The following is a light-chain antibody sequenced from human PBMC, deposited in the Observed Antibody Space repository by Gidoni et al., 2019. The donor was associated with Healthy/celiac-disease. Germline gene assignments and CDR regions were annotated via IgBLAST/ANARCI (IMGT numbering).Light chain of an antibody. V-gene: IGLV2-11*01. CDR3: CSYAGSYVYV. CDR1: SSDVGGYNY. CDR2: DVS. J-gene: IGLJ1*01. Sequence: QSALPQPRSVSGPPGQSVTISCTGTSSDVGGYNYVSWYQHPPGKAPKLMIYDVSKRPSGVPDRFSGPKSGNTASLTISGLQAEDEADYYCCSYAGSYVYVFGTGTKVTVL.